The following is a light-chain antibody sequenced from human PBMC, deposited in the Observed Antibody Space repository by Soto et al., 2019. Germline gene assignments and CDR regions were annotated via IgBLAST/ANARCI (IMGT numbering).Light chain of an antibody. CDR3: SSYTSSSTLGV. J-gene: IGLJ2*01. CDR2: DVS. CDR1: SSDVGGYNY. V-gene: IGLV2-14*01. Sequence: QSALTQPASVSGSPGQSITISCTGTSSDVGGYNYVSWYQQHPGKAPKLMIYDVSNRPSGVSNRFSGSKSGNTAPLTISGLQAEDEADYYCSSYTSSSTLGVFGGGTKLT.